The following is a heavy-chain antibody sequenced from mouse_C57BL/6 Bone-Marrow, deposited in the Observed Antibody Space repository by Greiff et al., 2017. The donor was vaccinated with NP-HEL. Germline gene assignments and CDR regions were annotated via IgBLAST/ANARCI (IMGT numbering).Heavy chain of an antibody. V-gene: IGHV5-16*01. CDR1: GFTFSDYY. D-gene: IGHD2-4*01. J-gene: IGHJ2*01. CDR3: ARAFYYDYDGGFDY. CDR2: INYDGSST. Sequence: DVKLVESEGGLVQPGSSMKLSCTASGFTFSDYYMAWVRQVPEKGLEWVANINYDGSSTYYLDSLKSRFIISRDNAKNILYLQMSSLKSEDTATYYCARAFYYDYDGGFDYWGQGTTLTVSS.